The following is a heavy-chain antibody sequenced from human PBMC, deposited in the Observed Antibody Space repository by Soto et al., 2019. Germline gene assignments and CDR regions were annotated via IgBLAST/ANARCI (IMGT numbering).Heavy chain of an antibody. J-gene: IGHJ4*02. CDR2: ISASGRDI. D-gene: IGHD6-19*01. CDR1: GFTFSNFA. CDR3: AKGKTSGWYYFDY. V-gene: IGHV3-23*01. Sequence: GGSLRLSCAASGFTFSNFAMSWVRQAPGRGLEWVSGISASGRDIHYADSVKDRFTVSRDNSKNTLYLQMNSLRAEDTAIYYCAKGKTSGWYYFDYWGQGALVTVSS.